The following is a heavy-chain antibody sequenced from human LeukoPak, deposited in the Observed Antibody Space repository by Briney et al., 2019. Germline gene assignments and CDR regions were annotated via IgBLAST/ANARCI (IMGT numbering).Heavy chain of an antibody. D-gene: IGHD3-9*01. Sequence: GGPLRLSCAASGFSFSGYNMNWAREAPGKGLEGVSSFTASSIYIYYADPERRRLPIPREYAENSLSLQMNSLRAEDTAMYYCARVLRDYDFYSRGQGALFTVSS. CDR2: FTASSIYI. CDR3: ARVLRDYDFYS. CDR1: GFSFSGYN. V-gene: IGHV3-21*01. J-gene: IGHJ4*02.